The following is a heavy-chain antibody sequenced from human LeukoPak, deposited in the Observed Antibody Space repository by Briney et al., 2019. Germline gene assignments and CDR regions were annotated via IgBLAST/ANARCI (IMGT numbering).Heavy chain of an antibody. CDR1: GGSISSRSSY. D-gene: IGHD6-19*01. CDR3: ARGGIAVAGNYYYYYYMDV. V-gene: IGHV4-39*07. CDR2: ISYSGTT. J-gene: IGHJ6*03. Sequence: SETLSLTCTVSGGSISSRSSYWGWIRQPPGKGLEWIGSISYSGTTYYNPSLKSRVTISVDTSKNQFSLKLSSVTAADTAVYYCARGGIAVAGNYYYYYYMDVWGKGTTVTISS.